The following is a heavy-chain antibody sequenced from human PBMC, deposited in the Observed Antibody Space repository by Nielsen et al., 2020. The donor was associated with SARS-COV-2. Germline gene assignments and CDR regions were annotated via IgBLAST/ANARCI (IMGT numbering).Heavy chain of an antibody. CDR3: AREERVGWFWFDP. D-gene: IGHD3-10*01. Sequence: SVKVSCKASGGTFSSYAISWVRQAPGQGLEWMGGIIPIFGTANYAQKFQGRVTITADESTSTAYMELSSLRSEDTAVYYCAREERVGWFWFDPWGQGTLVTVSS. CDR1: GGTFSSYA. J-gene: IGHJ5*02. V-gene: IGHV1-69*13. CDR2: IIPIFGTA.